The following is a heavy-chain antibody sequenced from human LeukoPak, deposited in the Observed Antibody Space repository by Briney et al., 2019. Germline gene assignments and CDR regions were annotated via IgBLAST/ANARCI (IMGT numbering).Heavy chain of an antibody. J-gene: IGHJ4*02. CDR1: GGTFSSYA. V-gene: IGHV1-69*05. CDR3: ASRGSSPEFDY. Sequence: AASVNVSCKASGGTFSSYAISWVRQAPGQGLEWMGGIIPIFGTANYAQKFQGRVTITTDESTSTAYMELSSLRSEDTAVYYCASRGSSPEFDYWGQGTLVTVSS. D-gene: IGHD6-6*01. CDR2: IIPIFGTA.